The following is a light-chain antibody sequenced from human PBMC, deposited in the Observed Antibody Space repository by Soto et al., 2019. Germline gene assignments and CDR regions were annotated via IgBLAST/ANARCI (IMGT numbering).Light chain of an antibody. CDR3: GTWDSSLSFV. V-gene: IGLV1-51*01. CDR1: SSNIGNNY. Sequence: QSVLTQPPSVSAAPGQKVTISCSGSSSNIGNNYVSWYQQLPGTAPKLLIYDNNKRPSGIPDRFSGSKSGTSATLGSTGLQTGDEADYYCGTWDSSLSFVFGGGTKLTVL. J-gene: IGLJ2*01. CDR2: DNN.